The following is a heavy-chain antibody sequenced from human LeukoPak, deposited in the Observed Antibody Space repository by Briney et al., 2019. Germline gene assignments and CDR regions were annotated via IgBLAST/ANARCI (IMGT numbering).Heavy chain of an antibody. CDR1: GYTFTSYY. CDR3: AREAGIAARYFDY. CDR2: INPSGGST. V-gene: IGHV1-46*01. Sequence: ASVKVSCKASGYTFTSYYMHWVRQAPGQGLEWMGIINPSGGSTSYAQKFQGRVTMTRDTSTSTVYMELRSLRSDDTAVYYCAREAGIAARYFDYWGQGTLVTVSS. J-gene: IGHJ4*02. D-gene: IGHD6-6*01.